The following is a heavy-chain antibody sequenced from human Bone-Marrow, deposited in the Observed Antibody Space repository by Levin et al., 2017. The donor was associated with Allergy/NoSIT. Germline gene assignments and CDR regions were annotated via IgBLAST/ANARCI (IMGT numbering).Heavy chain of an antibody. CDR3: ARFFRSYHTGGYYQPNYFDY. CDR2: ISRSGST. V-gene: IGHV4-59*08. J-gene: IGHJ4*02. D-gene: IGHD3-22*01. CDR1: GDSINNYF. Sequence: SETLSLTCTVSGDSINNYFWSWIRQPPGKGLEWIGYISRSGSTRYNPSLRSRLSISLDTSKNHFSLNLNSVTAADTAVYYCARFFRSYHTGGYYQPNYFDYWGQGTLVTVSS.